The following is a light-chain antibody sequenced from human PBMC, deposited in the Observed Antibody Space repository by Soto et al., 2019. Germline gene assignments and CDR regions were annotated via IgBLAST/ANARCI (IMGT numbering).Light chain of an antibody. CDR3: QQYEDWPPIT. CDR2: GAS. V-gene: IGKV3-15*01. Sequence: VMTQSPATLSVSPGESATLSCRASQNVFTNVAWYQQKPGQAPTLLIYGASTRAPGVPARFSGSGSATEFTLTISSLQSEDFAVYYCQQYEDWPPITFGQGTRLDNK. CDR1: QNVFTN. J-gene: IGKJ5*01.